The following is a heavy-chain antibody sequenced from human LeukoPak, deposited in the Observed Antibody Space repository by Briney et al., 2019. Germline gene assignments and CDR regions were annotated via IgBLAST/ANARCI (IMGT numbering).Heavy chain of an antibody. CDR2: ISSRSTDM. Sequence: GGSLRLSCAASGFTFNTYSMNWVRQAPGKGLEWVSSISSRSTDMFCADSVKGRFTISRDNAKNSLYLQMSSLRVEDTAVYYCAKDRSDGFYGDEFDHWGQGTLVTVSS. CDR1: GFTFNTYS. D-gene: IGHD4-17*01. J-gene: IGHJ4*02. V-gene: IGHV3-21*01. CDR3: AKDRSDGFYGDEFDH.